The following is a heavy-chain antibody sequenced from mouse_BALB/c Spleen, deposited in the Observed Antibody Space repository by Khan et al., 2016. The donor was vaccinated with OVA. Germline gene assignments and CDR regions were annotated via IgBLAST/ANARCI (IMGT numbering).Heavy chain of an antibody. CDR3: ARAYFGKNRFAY. CDR1: GYTFTSYW. V-gene: IGHV1S132*01. CDR2: IFPGTGTT. D-gene: IGHD4-1*01. J-gene: IGHJ3*01. Sequence: QIQLVQSGAELVKPGASVKLSCKTSGYTFTSYWIQWVKQRPGQGLGWIGEIFPGTGTTYYNENFKGKATLTVDTSSSTAFMQLSSLTSEDYDVDVCARAYFGKNRFAYWGQGTLVTVSA.